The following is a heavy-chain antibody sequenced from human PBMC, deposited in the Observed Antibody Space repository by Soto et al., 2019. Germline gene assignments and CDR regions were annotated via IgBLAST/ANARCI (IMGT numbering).Heavy chain of an antibody. CDR3: ARGRIIVAGGFDP. J-gene: IGHJ5*02. CDR2: MNPSTGNT. CDR1: GYTFTSYG. D-gene: IGHD6-19*01. Sequence: QVQLVQSGAEVKKPGASVKVSCKASGYTFTSYGIIWVRQATGQGLEWMGWMNPSTGNTDSAEKFQGRLTMTRNTSISTVYMELSSLSFEDTAVYYCARGRIIVAGGFDPWGQGTLVTVSS. V-gene: IGHV1-8*01.